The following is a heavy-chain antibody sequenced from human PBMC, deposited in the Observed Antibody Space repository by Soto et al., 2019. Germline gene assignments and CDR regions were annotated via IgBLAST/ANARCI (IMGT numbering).Heavy chain of an antibody. J-gene: IGHJ6*02. CDR1: GYTFTSYG. CDR2: ISAYNGNT. Sequence: QVQLVQSGAEVKKPGASVKVSCKASGYTFTSYGISWVRQAPGQGLEWMGWISAYNGNTNYAQKLQGRVTMTTDTPTSTAYMELRSLRYDDTAVYCCARALYSGGWYGGWWGYYGMDVWGQGTTVTVSS. D-gene: IGHD6-13*01. V-gene: IGHV1-18*04. CDR3: ARALYSGGWYGGWWGYYGMDV.